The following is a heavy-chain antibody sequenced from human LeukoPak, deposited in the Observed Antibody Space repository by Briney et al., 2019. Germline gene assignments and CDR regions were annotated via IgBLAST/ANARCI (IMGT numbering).Heavy chain of an antibody. V-gene: IGHV3-48*03. J-gene: IGHJ3*02. CDR3: ARECSSSSGRAFDI. CDR1: RFTFSSYE. CDR2: ISSSGSTI. Sequence: PGGSLRLSCAASRFTFSSYEMNWVRQAPGKGLQWVTYISSSGSTIYYADSVKGRFTISRDNAKSSLYLQMNSLRAEDTAIYFCARECSSSSGRAFDIWGQGTMVTVSS. D-gene: IGHD6-6*01.